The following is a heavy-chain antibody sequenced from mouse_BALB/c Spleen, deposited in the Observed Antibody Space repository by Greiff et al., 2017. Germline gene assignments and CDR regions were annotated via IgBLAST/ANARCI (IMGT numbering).Heavy chain of an antibody. Sequence: QVQLQQPGAELVRPGASVKLSCKASGYTFTSYWINWVKQRPGQGLEWIGNIYPSDSYTNYNQKIKDKATLTVDKSSSTAYMQLSSPTTEESAVYYCTSDGNYGAWFAYWGQGTLVTVSA. D-gene: IGHD2-1*01. J-gene: IGHJ3*01. CDR2: IYPSDSYT. V-gene: IGHV1-69*02. CDR3: TSDGNYGAWFAY. CDR1: GYTFTSYW.